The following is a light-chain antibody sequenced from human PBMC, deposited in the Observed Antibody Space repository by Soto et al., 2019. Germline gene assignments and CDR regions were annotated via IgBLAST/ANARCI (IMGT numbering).Light chain of an antibody. CDR3: SSFTSSSTWV. V-gene: IGLV2-14*01. J-gene: IGLJ3*02. CDR1: SSDVGGYNY. Sequence: QSVLTQPASVSGSPGQSITISCTGTSSDVGGYNYVSWYQQHPGKAPKLMIYEVVKRPSGVSNRFSGSKSGNTASLTISGLQADDEADYYCSSFTSSSTWVFGGGTKLTVL. CDR2: EVV.